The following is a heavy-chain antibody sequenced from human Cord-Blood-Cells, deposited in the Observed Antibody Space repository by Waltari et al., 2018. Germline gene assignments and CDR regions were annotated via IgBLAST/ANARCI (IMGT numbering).Heavy chain of an antibody. CDR1: GGSISSHS. J-gene: IGHJ4*02. V-gene: IGHV4-59*11. CDR2: IYYSGST. Sequence: QVQLQESGPGLVKPSETLSLTCTVPGGSISSHSWSWIRQPPGKGLEWIGYIYYSGSTNYNPSLKSRVTISVDTSKNQFSLKLSSVTAADTAVYYCARVLNYFDYWGQGTLVTVSS. D-gene: IGHD3-9*01. CDR3: ARVLNYFDY.